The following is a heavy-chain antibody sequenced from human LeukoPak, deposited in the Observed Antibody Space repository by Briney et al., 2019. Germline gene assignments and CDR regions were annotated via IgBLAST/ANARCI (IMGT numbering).Heavy chain of an antibody. D-gene: IGHD3-10*01. V-gene: IGHV4-34*01. J-gene: IGHJ4*02. Sequence: SETLSLTCAVYGGSFSAYYWSWIRQHPGKGMEWIGEINHSGSTNYSPSLKSRVTISVDTSKNQFSLKLSSVTAADTAVYYCARATTMVRGLRNWGQGTLVTVSS. CDR2: INHSGST. CDR1: GGSFSAYY. CDR3: ARATTMVRGLRN.